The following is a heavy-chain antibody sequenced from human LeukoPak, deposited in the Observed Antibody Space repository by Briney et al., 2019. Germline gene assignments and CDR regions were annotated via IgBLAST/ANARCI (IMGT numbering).Heavy chain of an antibody. CDR1: GGSFTSGGYY. D-gene: IGHD1-1*01. J-gene: IGHJ3*02. CDR3: VRGFTAGTPPADAFDI. V-gene: IGHV4-31*03. CDR2: IFYSGST. Sequence: SENLSLTCTVSGGSFTSGGYYWTWIRQHPGKGLEWIGYIFYSGSTYYNPSLKSRLTISVDTSKNQFSLRLSSVTAADTAVYYCVRGFTAGTPPADAFDIWGQGTLVTVSS.